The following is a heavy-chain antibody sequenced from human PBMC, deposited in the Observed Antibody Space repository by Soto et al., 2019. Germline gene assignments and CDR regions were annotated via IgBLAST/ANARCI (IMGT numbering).Heavy chain of an antibody. CDR3: ARESHYDFWSGYYIGPFDP. J-gene: IGHJ5*02. Sequence: GGSLRLSCAASGFTFSSYWMHWVRQAPGKGLVWVSRINSDGSTTSHADSVEGRVTITRDTSASTAYMELSSLRSEDTAVYYCARESHYDFWSGYYIGPFDPWGQGTLVTVSS. D-gene: IGHD3-3*01. CDR2: INSDGSTT. V-gene: IGHV3-74*01. CDR1: GFTFSSYW.